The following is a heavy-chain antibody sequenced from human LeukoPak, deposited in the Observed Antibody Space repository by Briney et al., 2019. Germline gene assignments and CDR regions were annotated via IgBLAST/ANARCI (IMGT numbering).Heavy chain of an antibody. J-gene: IGHJ4*02. D-gene: IGHD3-3*01. V-gene: IGHV1-8*02. CDR3: ARDSYDFWSGYSPGFDY. CDR2: MNPNSGNT. CDR1: GYTFTSYY. Sequence: GASVKVSCKASGYTFTSYYMHWVRQAPGQGLEWMGWMNPNSGNTGYAQKFQGRVTMTRNTSISTAYMELSSLRSEDTAVYYCARDSYDFWSGYSPGFDYWGQGTLVTVSS.